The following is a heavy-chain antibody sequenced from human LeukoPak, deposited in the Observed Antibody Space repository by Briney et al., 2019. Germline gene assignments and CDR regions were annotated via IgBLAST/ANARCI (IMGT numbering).Heavy chain of an antibody. CDR1: GGSFSGYY. V-gene: IGHV4-34*01. CDR3: ARLIPLYSTHDGVGAFDI. D-gene: IGHD6-13*01. J-gene: IGHJ3*02. Sequence: PSETLSLTCAVYGGSFSGYYWSWIRQPPGKGLEWIGEINHSGSTNYNPSLKSRVTISVDTSKNQFSLKLSSVTAADTAVYYCARLIPLYSTHDGVGAFDIWGQGTMVTVSS. CDR2: INHSGST.